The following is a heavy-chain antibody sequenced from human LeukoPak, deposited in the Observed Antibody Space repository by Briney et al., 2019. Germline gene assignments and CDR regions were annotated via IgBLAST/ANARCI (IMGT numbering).Heavy chain of an antibody. D-gene: IGHD5-12*01. CDR2: IKSKTDGGTT. V-gene: IGHV3-15*01. Sequence: GGSLRLSCAASGFTFSNAWMSWVRQAPGKGLEWVGRIKSKTDGGTTDYAAPVKGRFTISRDDSKNTLYLQMNSLKTEDTAVYYCTTGFGVDIVATIQRHYYYYGMDVWGQGTTVTVSS. CDR1: GFTFSNAW. J-gene: IGHJ6*02. CDR3: TTGFGVDIVATIQRHYYYYGMDV.